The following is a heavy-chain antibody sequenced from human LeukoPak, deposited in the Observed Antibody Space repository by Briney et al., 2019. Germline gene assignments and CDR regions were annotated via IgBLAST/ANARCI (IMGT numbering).Heavy chain of an antibody. CDR1: GFTFSTYA. V-gene: IGHV3-23*01. D-gene: IGHD2-15*01. J-gene: IGHJ4*02. CDR3: AKGASSSCYCGLDY. Sequence: GGSLRLSCTASGFTFSTYAMTWVRQAPGKGLEWVSAVCGDDGRTYYADSVKGRFTISRDNSKNMLYLQMNSLRAEDMAIYYCAKGASSSCYCGLDYWGQGSLVTISS. CDR2: VCGDDGRT.